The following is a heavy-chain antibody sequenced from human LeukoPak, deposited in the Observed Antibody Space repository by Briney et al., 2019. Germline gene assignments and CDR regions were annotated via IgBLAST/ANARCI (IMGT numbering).Heavy chain of an antibody. CDR3: ARDAPPDYGGNTPPPPFDY. V-gene: IGHV1-69*13. D-gene: IGHD4-23*01. CDR1: GGTFSSYA. Sequence: ASVKVSCKASGGTFSSYAISWVRQAPGQGLEWMGGIIPIFGTANYAQKFQGRVTITADESASTAYMELSSLRSEDTAVYYCARDAPPDYGGNTPPPPFDYWGQGTLVTVSS. J-gene: IGHJ4*02. CDR2: IIPIFGTA.